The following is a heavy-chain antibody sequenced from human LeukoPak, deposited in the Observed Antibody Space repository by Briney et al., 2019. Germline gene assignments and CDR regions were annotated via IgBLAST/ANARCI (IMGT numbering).Heavy chain of an antibody. Sequence: GGSLRLSCAASGFTFSSYAMSWVRQAPGKGLEWVSAISGSGGSTYYADSVKGRFTISRDNSKNTLYLQMNSLRAEDTAVYYCAKNPKRYRYGYFWFDPWGQGTLVTVSS. J-gene: IGHJ5*02. CDR3: AKNPKRYRYGYFWFDP. V-gene: IGHV3-23*01. CDR2: ISGSGGST. D-gene: IGHD5-18*01. CDR1: GFTFSSYA.